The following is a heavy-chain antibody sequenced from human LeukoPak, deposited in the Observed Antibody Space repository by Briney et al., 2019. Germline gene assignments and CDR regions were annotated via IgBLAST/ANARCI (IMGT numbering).Heavy chain of an antibody. CDR3: VRDSSSGYYCDY. V-gene: IGHV3-21*01. J-gene: IGHJ4*02. D-gene: IGHD3-22*01. CDR1: GFTFSSYS. Sequence: GGSLRLSCAASGFTFSSYSMNWVRQAPGKGLEWVSSISSSSSYIYYADSVKGRFTISRDNAKNSLYLQMNSLRAEDTAVYYCVRDSSSGYYCDYWGQGTLVTVSS. CDR2: ISSSSSYI.